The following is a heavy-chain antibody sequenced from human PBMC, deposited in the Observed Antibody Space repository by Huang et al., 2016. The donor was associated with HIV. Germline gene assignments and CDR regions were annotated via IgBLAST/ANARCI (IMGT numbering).Heavy chain of an antibody. CDR1: GDSINSNTFY. J-gene: IGHJ1*01. CDR3: ARTGVAVSDDPEYFQH. D-gene: IGHD3-3*01. CDR2: IYDSGTT. Sequence: QESGPGLVGPSETLSLTCAVSGDSINSNTFYWGCVRRPPGKGLEWIGSIYDSGTTYYNPALKRRARIAVDASKNRIFLHLRSVTAADTGVYYCARTGVAVSDDPEYFQHWGQGALVTIS. V-gene: IGHV4-39*02.